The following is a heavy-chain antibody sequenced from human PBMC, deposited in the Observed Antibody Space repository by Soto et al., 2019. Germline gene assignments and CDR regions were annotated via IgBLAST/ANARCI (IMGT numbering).Heavy chain of an antibody. CDR3: ARSYDQGHYDILTGYYYYYGMDV. CDR2: INPSGGST. D-gene: IGHD3-9*01. V-gene: IGHV1-46*01. J-gene: IGHJ6*02. CDR1: GYTFTSYY. Sequence: GASVKVSCKASGYTFTSYYMHWVRQAPGQGLEWMGIINPSGGSTSYAQKFQGRVTMTRDTSTSTVYMELSSLRSEDTAVYYCARSYDQGHYDILTGYYYYYGMDVWGQGTTVTVSS.